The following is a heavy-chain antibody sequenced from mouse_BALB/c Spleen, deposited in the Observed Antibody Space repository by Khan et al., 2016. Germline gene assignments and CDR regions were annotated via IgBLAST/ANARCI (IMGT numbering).Heavy chain of an antibody. V-gene: IGHV5-9-2*01. Sequence: EVELVESGGGLVKPGGSLKLSCAASEFTFSSYGMSWVRQTPEKRLEWVATISGGGSYTYYPDSVKGRFTISRDNAKNNLYLQMSSLRSEDTALYYCARNYGSSYPDYWGQGTSVTVSS. CDR1: EFTFSSYG. J-gene: IGHJ4*01. CDR2: ISGGGSYT. D-gene: IGHD1-1*01. CDR3: ARNYGSSYPDY.